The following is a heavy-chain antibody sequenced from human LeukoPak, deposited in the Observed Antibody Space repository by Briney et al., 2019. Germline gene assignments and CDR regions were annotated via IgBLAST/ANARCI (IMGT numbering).Heavy chain of an antibody. D-gene: IGHD3-10*01. Sequence: SETLSLTCSVSGGSISSSSYYWGWIRQPPGKGLEWIGSIYYSGSTYYNPSLKSRVTISVDTSKNQFSLKLSSVTAADTAVYYCARDNRGVIIISYYFDYWGQGTLVTVSS. CDR1: GGSISSSSYY. CDR3: ARDNRGVIIISYYFDY. V-gene: IGHV4-39*07. J-gene: IGHJ4*02. CDR2: IYYSGST.